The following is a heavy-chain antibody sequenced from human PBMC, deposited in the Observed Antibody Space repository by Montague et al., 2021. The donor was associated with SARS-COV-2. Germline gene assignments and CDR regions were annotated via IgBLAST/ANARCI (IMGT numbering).Heavy chain of an antibody. V-gene: IGHV3-11*06. Sequence: SLRLSCAASGFTFSDYYMSWIRQAPGKGLEWVSYISSSSSYTNYADSAKGRFTLPRDNAKNSLYLQTNSLRAEDTAVYYCARDQPHYDILTGHYKDYYYMDVWGKGTTVTVPS. D-gene: IGHD3-9*01. CDR1: GFTFSDYY. CDR2: ISSSSSYT. CDR3: ARDQPHYDILTGHYKDYYYMDV. J-gene: IGHJ6*03.